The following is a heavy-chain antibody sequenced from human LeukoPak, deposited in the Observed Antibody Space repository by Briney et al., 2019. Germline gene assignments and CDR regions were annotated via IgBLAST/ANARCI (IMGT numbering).Heavy chain of an antibody. Sequence: GGSLRLSCSASGFPFCSFVVGFGRQVPGGGLEYVSGISSNRGSTYYEDSLKGRFTISRDKSKNTLHLQMSRLRAEDTAVDYCVKDPMTTMTSHFDYWGQGTLVTVSS. CDR3: VKDPMTTMTSHFDY. CDR1: GFPFCSFV. V-gene: IGHV3-64D*06. J-gene: IGHJ4*02. D-gene: IGHD4-17*01. CDR2: ISSNRGST.